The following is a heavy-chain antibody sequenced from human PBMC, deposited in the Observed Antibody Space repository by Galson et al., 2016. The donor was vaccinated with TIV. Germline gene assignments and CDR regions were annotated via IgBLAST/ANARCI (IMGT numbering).Heavy chain of an antibody. D-gene: IGHD3-22*01. CDR1: GSSFPNYW. CDR2: IFPDDSDT. J-gene: IGHJ4*02. CDR3: ARADYDNSGF. V-gene: IGHV5-51*01. Sequence: QSGAEVKKPGESLKISCKGSGSSFPNYWIGWVRQMPGKGLEWMGVIFPDDSDTRYSPSFQGQVTISADKSINTAYLQWSSLKASDTAMYYCARADYDNSGFWGQGTLVIVSS.